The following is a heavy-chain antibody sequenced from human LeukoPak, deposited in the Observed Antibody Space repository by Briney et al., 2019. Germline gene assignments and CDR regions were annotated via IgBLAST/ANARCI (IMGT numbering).Heavy chain of an antibody. V-gene: IGHV3-30*01. Sequence: PGRSLRLSCAASGFTFSSYAMHWVRQAPGKGLEWVAVISYDGSNKYYADSVKGRFTISRDNSKNTLYLQMNSLRAEDTAVYYCARDRGQYYGSGSDAFDIWGQGTMVTVSS. CDR3: ARDRGQYYGSGSDAFDI. D-gene: IGHD3-10*01. CDR2: ISYDGSNK. J-gene: IGHJ3*02. CDR1: GFTFSSYA.